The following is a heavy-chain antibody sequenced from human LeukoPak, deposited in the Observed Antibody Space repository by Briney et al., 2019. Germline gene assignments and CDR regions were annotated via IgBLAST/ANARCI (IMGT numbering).Heavy chain of an antibody. CDR2: VYSSGTT. CDR1: GDSINNFY. J-gene: IGHJ3*02. D-gene: IGHD6-13*01. CDR3: ARGYKPASGKVGAFDI. Sequence: SETLSLTCTVSGDSINNFYWSWIRQPAGKGLEWIGRVYSSGTTDYNPSLKSRVSMSVDTSSNQFSLRLSSMTAADTALYYCARGYKPASGKVGAFDIWGQGTMVTVSS. V-gene: IGHV4-4*07.